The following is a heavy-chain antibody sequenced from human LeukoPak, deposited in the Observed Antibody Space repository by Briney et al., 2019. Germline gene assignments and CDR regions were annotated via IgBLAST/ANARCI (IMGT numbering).Heavy chain of an antibody. CDR3: ARLGGNFYYHYYMDV. V-gene: IGHV1-18*01. D-gene: IGHD4-23*01. CDR2: ISAYNGNT. Sequence: ASVKVSCRASGYTFTSYGISWVRQAPGQGLEWMGWISAYNGNTNYAQKLEGRVTMTTDTSTSTAYMELRSLRSDDTAVYYCARLGGNFYYHYYMDVWGKGTTVTVSS. CDR1: GYTFTSYG. J-gene: IGHJ6*03.